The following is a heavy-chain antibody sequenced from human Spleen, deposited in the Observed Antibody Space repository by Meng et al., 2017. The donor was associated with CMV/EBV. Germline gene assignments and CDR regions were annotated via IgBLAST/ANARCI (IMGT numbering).Heavy chain of an antibody. D-gene: IGHD2-2*01. J-gene: IGHJ4*02. CDR3: ARGGRDIVVVPASHFDY. CDR1: GYSFTTYG. Sequence: ASVKVSCKASGYSFTTYGINWVRQAPGQGLEWMGWISPDNGNTFYAQKFQGRVTVTTDTSTSTVSMELRRLRSDDTAVYYCARGGRDIVVVPASHFDYWGQGTLVTVSS. V-gene: IGHV1-18*01. CDR2: ISPDNGNT.